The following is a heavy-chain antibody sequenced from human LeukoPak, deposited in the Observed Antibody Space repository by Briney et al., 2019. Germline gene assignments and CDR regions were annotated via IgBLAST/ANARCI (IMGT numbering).Heavy chain of an antibody. Sequence: GGSLRLSCAASGFTFGSYSMNWVRQAPGEGLEWVSSISSSRSYIYYAHSVKGRFNISRDNAKNSLYLQMNSLRADDAAGYYCARAEARYCSGGSCSYFDYWGQGTLVTVSS. CDR1: GFTFGSYS. CDR3: ARAEARYCSGGSCSYFDY. CDR2: ISSSRSYI. V-gene: IGHV3-21*01. J-gene: IGHJ4*02. D-gene: IGHD2-15*01.